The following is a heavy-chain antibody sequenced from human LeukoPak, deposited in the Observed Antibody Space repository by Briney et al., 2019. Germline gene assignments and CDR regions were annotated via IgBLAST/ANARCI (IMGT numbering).Heavy chain of an antibody. Sequence: PGGSLRLSCSASGFTFSTYAMHWVRLAPGKGLEYVSAISRDGDSTYNADSVKGRFTISRDNSKNTLYLQMSSLGTEDTAVYYCVRSSASSGPNCFDPWGQGTLVTVSS. CDR2: ISRDGDST. D-gene: IGHD3-10*01. CDR1: GFTFSTYA. J-gene: IGHJ5*02. V-gene: IGHV3-64D*09. CDR3: VRSSASSGPNCFDP.